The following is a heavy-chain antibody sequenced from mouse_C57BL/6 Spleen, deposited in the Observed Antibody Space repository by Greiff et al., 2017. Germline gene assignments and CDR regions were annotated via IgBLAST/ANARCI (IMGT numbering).Heavy chain of an antibody. D-gene: IGHD2-3*01. J-gene: IGHJ2*01. CDR2: INPNNGGT. CDR1: GYTFTDYN. CDR3: ARKDGYLYYFDY. Sequence: DVKLVESGPELVKPGASVKIPCKASGYTFTDYNMDWVKQSHGKSLEWIGDINPNNGGTIYNQKFKGKATLTVDKSSSTAYMELRSLTSEDTAVYYCARKDGYLYYFDYWGQGTTLTVSS. V-gene: IGHV1-18*01.